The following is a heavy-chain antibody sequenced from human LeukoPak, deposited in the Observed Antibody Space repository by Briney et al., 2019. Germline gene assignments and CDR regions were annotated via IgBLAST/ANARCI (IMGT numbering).Heavy chain of an antibody. CDR3: ARDPVFAQLEFDY. V-gene: IGHV3-7*01. D-gene: IGHD5-18*01. Sequence: PGGSLRLSCAASGFTFSSYWMSWVRQAPGRGLEWVANIKQDGSEKYYVDSVKGRFTISRDNAKNSLYLQMNSLRAEDTAVYYCARDPVFAQLEFDYWGQGTLVTVSS. J-gene: IGHJ4*02. CDR1: GFTFSSYW. CDR2: IKQDGSEK.